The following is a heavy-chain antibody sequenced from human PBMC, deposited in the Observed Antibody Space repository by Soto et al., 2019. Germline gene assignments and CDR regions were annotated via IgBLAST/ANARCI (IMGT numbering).Heavy chain of an antibody. D-gene: IGHD3-3*01. Sequence: GGSLRLSCAASGFTFSSYAMSWVRQSPGKGLQWVSAISGSGGSTYYADSVKGRFTISRDNSKNTLYLQMNSLRAEDTAVYYCAKSPLGIYDFWSGYYTGPYYGMDVWGQGTTVTVSS. CDR2: ISGSGGST. CDR3: AKSPLGIYDFWSGYYTGPYYGMDV. J-gene: IGHJ6*02. CDR1: GFTFSSYA. V-gene: IGHV3-23*01.